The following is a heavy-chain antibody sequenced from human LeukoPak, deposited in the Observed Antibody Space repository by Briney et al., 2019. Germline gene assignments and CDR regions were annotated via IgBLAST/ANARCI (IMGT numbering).Heavy chain of an antibody. CDR1: GGSISSGSYY. J-gene: IGHJ4*02. CDR2: IYHGGNT. D-gene: IGHD2-2*01. V-gene: IGHV4-30-2*01. CDR3: ARYCSTTSCPFDY. Sequence: SQTLSLTCTVSGGSISSGSYYWSWIRQPPGKGLEWIGYIYHGGNTYYNPSPTSRVTISLDRSKNQFSLRLTSVTAADAAVYYCARYCSTTSCPFDYWGQGTLVTVSS.